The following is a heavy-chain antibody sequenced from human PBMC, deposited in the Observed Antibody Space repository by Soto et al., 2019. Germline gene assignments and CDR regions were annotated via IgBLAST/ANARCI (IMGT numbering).Heavy chain of an antibody. D-gene: IGHD6-19*01. CDR2: INHSGST. V-gene: IGHV4-34*01. CDR3: GRCPRGYVAVTKSRGYGMDV. CDR1: GGSFSGYY. J-gene: IGHJ6*02. Sequence: QVQLQQWGAGRLKPSETLSLTCAVYGGSFSGYYWSWIRQPPGKGLEWIGEINHSGSTNYNPSLNRRVTIAVDPCKNQFSMKLSYVNAADTAVYYCGRCPRGYVAVTKSRGYGMDVWGQGTTVTVSS.